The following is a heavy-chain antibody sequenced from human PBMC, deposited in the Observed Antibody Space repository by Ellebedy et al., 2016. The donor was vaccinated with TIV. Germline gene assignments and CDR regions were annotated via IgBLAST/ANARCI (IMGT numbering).Heavy chain of an antibody. CDR2: IYNSGST. Sequence: SETLSLXXTVSGDSISFSSYFWGWIRQPPGKGLAWIGSIYNSGSTYYNPSLKSRVTISEDTSNNQFSLKLNSVTAADTAVYYCARSLGGPYYFDNWGQGTLVTVSS. V-gene: IGHV4-39*01. CDR3: ARSLGGPYYFDN. D-gene: IGHD3-16*01. CDR1: GDSISFSSYF. J-gene: IGHJ4*02.